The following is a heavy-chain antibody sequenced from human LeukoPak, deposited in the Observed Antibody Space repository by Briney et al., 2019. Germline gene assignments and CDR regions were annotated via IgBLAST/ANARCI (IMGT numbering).Heavy chain of an antibody. CDR3: ARGGYSSGWYFAYFDY. CDR1: GFTFSSYG. CDR2: ISGSGGST. V-gene: IGHV3-23*01. Sequence: GGTLRLSCAASGFTFSSYGMSWVRQAPGKGLEWVSAISGSGGSTCYADSVKGRFTISRDNSKNTLYLQMNSLRAEDTAVYYCARGGYSSGWYFAYFDYWGQGTLVTVSS. J-gene: IGHJ4*02. D-gene: IGHD6-19*01.